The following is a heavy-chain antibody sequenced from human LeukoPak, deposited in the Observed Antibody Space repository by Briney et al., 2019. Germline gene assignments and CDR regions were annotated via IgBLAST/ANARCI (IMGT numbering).Heavy chain of an antibody. V-gene: IGHV4-39*07. CDR3: AKSLYGSGSYYNWFDP. CDR2: IYYSGST. D-gene: IGHD3-10*01. J-gene: IGHJ5*02. Sequence: SETLSLTCTVSGGSISSNTYYWGWIRQPPGKGLEWIGSIYYSGSTYYNPSLKSRVTISLDTSKNQFSLKLSSVTAADTAVYYCAKSLYGSGSYYNWFDPWGQGTLVTVSS. CDR1: GGSISSNTYY.